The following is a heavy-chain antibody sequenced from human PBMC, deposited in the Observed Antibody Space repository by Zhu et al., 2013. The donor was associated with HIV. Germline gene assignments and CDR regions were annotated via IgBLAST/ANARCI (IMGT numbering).Heavy chain of an antibody. Sequence: QVQLVQSGAEVKKPGASVKVSCKASGYTFTSYYMHWVRQAPGQGLEWMGIINPSGGSTSYAQKFQGRVTMTTDTSTSTAYMELRSLRSDDTAVYYCARVLLNWYFDLWGLAPWSLSPQ. CDR3: ARVLLNWYFDL. CDR1: GYTFTSYY. CDR2: INPSGGST. D-gene: IGHD2-15*01. J-gene: IGHJ2*01. V-gene: IGHV1-46*01.